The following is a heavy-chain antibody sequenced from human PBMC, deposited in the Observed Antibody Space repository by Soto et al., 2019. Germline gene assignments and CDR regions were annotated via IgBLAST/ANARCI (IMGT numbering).Heavy chain of an antibody. J-gene: IGHJ4*02. D-gene: IGHD3-10*01. CDR3: ARVEIWFGELSTQYYFDY. CDR2: IIPIFGTA. Sequence: PGEGLEWMGGIIPIFGTANYAQKFQGRVTITADESTSTAYMELSSLRSEDTAVYYCARVEIWFGELSTQYYFDYWGQGTLVTVSS. V-gene: IGHV1-69*01.